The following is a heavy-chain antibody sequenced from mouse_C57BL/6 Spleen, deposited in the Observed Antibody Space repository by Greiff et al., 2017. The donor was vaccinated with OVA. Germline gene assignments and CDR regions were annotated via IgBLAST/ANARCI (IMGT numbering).Heavy chain of an antibody. CDR2: IYPGDGDT. V-gene: IGHV1-80*01. CDR1: GYAFSSYW. J-gene: IGHJ4*01. CDR3: ARFYYGSSYYAMDY. Sequence: VMLVESGAELVKPGASVKISCKASGYAFSSYWMNWVKQRPGKGLEWIGQIYPGDGDTNYNGKFKGKATLTADKSSSTAYMQLISLTSEDSAVYFCARFYYGSSYYAMDYWGQGTSVTVSS. D-gene: IGHD1-1*01.